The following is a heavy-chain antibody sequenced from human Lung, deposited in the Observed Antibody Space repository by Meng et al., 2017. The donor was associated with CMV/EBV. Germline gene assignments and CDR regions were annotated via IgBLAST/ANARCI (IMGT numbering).Heavy chain of an antibody. J-gene: IGHJ3*02. D-gene: IGHD3-22*01. CDR1: GFTFSSYW. Sequence: GEXXKISCAASGFTFSSYWMHWVRQAPGKGLVWVSRFNSDGSSTSYADSVKGRFTISRDNAKNTLYLQMNSLRAEDTAVYYCARDCHPEGGYPSDAFDIWXQGTMVTVSS. V-gene: IGHV3-74*01. CDR2: FNSDGSST. CDR3: ARDCHPEGGYPSDAFDI.